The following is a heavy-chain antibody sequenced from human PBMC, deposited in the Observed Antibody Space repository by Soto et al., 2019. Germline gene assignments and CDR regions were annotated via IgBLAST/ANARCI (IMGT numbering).Heavy chain of an antibody. D-gene: IGHD4-17*01. CDR1: GFTVGSAY. CDR3: ARDPWVGDIGDY. Sequence: DVQLVESGGGLVLRGESLRLSCAASGFTVGSAYMSWVRQAPGKGLEWVAGIYSGGNTYYAESVKGRFTISRDTSKNRLYLQMNSLRAEDAAIYYCARDPWVGDIGDYWGQGTMVTVSS. CDR2: IYSGGNT. J-gene: IGHJ4*02. V-gene: IGHV3-66*01.